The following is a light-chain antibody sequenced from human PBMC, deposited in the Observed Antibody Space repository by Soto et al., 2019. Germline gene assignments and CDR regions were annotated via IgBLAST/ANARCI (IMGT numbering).Light chain of an antibody. CDR1: QSLVHGNGNTY. CDR2: EIS. Sequence: DIVMTQSPLSSPVTLGHPASISCRSSQSLVHGNGNTYLSWLQQRPGQPPRLLIHEISNRVSGVPDRFSGSGAGTEFTLKISRVEAEDVGVYYCLQATQFPWTFGQGTRVESK. J-gene: IGKJ1*01. V-gene: IGKV2-24*01. CDR3: LQATQFPWT.